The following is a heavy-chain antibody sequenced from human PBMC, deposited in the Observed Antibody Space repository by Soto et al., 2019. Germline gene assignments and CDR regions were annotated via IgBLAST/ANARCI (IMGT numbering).Heavy chain of an antibody. V-gene: IGHV3-15*01. Sequence: EVQLVESGGGLVKPGGSLRLSCAASGFTFSNAWMSWVRQAPGKGLEWVGRIKSKTDGGTTDYAAPVKGRFTISRDDSKNTLYLQMNSLKTEDTAVSYCTTIVYSSPDYYYYGMDVWGQGTTVTVSS. D-gene: IGHD6-13*01. CDR1: GFTFSNAW. J-gene: IGHJ6*02. CDR3: TTIVYSSPDYYYYGMDV. CDR2: IKSKTDGGTT.